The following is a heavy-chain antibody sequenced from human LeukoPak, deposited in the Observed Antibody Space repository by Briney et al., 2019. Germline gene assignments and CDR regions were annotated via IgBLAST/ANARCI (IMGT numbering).Heavy chain of an antibody. CDR2: ISSSSSYI. V-gene: IGHV3-21*01. D-gene: IGHD5-18*01. CDR1: GFTFSSYS. Sequence: PGGALRLSCAASGFTFSSYSMNWVRPAPGKGRAWVSSISSSSSYIYYADSVTGRFAISRDNAKNSLYLQMNRLRAEDTAVYYCARDGYSYGYAYWGQGTLVTVSS. CDR3: ARDGYSYGYAY. J-gene: IGHJ4*02.